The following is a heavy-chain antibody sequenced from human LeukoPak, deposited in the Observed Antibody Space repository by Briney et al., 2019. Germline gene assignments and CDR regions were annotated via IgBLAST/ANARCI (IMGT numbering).Heavy chain of an antibody. CDR2: INHSGNT. CDR3: ARGLERWYYNY. J-gene: IGHJ4*02. V-gene: IGHV4-34*01. D-gene: IGHD1-1*01. CDR1: GGSFSGYY. Sequence: PSETLSLTCAVYGGSFSGYYWTWIRQPPGKGLEWIGEINHSGNTNYNPSLKSRVTISVDTSKNQFSLKLSSVTAADTAVYYCARGLERWYYNYWGQGTLVSVSS.